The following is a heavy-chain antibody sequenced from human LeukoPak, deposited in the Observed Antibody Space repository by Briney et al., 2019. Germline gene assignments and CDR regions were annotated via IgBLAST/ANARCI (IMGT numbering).Heavy chain of an antibody. CDR2: IYPGNSET. D-gene: IGHD2-15*01. Sequence: GESLKISCKGSGYRFTDYWIGWVRQKPGKGLEWMGIIYPGNSETRNSPSFQGQVTISADKSINTAYLQWSSLKASDTAMYYCARYYCSGGSCYSADYNWFDPWGQGTLVTVSS. CDR3: ARYYCSGGSCYSADYNWFDP. CDR1: GYRFTDYW. V-gene: IGHV5-51*01. J-gene: IGHJ5*02.